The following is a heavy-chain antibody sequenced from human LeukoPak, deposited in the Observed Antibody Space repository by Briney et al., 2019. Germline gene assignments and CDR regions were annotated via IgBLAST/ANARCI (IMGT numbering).Heavy chain of an antibody. J-gene: IGHJ4*02. CDR1: GGSISSGGYY. Sequence: PSQTLSLTCTVSGGSISSGGYYWSWIRQHPGKGLEWIGYIYYSGSTYYNPSLKSRVTISVDTSKNQFSLKLSSVTAADTAVYYCARLGRDGYNYGVDYWGQGTLVTVSS. CDR2: IYYSGST. D-gene: IGHD5-24*01. CDR3: ARLGRDGYNYGVDY. V-gene: IGHV4-31*03.